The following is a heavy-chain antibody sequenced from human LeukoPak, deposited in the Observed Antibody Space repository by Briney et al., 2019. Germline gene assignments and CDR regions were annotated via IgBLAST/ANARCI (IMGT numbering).Heavy chain of an antibody. V-gene: IGHV1-2*02. CDR1: GYTFTGYY. D-gene: IGHD3-22*01. J-gene: IGHJ4*02. CDR3: ARFYPETYYYDSSGYPQVRFIDY. CDR2: INPNSGGT. Sequence: VASVKVSCKASGYTFTGYYMHWVRQAPGQGLERMGWINPNSGGTNYAQKFQGRVTMTRDTSISTAYVELGRLRSDDTAVYYCARFYPETYYYDSSGYPQVRFIDYWGQGTLVTVSS.